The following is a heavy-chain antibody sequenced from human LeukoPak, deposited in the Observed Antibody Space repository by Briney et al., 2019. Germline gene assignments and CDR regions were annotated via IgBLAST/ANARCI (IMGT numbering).Heavy chain of an antibody. V-gene: IGHV3-9*01. D-gene: IGHD3-10*01. CDR2: ISWNSGSI. CDR3: AKVSGRIQIWPQPFGDGMDV. J-gene: IGHJ6*02. Sequence: GRSLRLSCAASGFTFDDYAVHWVRQAPGKGLEWVSGISWNSGSIGYADSVKGRFTISRDNSKNMLYLQMNSLRAEDTAVYYCAKVSGRIQIWPQPFGDGMDVWGQGTTVTVSS. CDR1: GFTFDDYA.